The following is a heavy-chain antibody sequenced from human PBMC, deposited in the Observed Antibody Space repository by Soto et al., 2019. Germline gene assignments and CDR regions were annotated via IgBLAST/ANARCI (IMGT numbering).Heavy chain of an antibody. CDR1: GFTFSSYG. CDR3: ARDLNWNSSPTTAVYGRDV. Sequence: QVQLVESGGGVVQPGRSLRLSCAASGFTFSSYGMHWVRQAPGKGLEWVAVIWYDGSNKYYADSVKGRFTISRDNSKNTLYLQMNSLRAEDTAVYYCARDLNWNSSPTTAVYGRDVWGQGTTVTVSS. V-gene: IGHV3-33*01. CDR2: IWYDGSNK. J-gene: IGHJ6*02. D-gene: IGHD1-7*01.